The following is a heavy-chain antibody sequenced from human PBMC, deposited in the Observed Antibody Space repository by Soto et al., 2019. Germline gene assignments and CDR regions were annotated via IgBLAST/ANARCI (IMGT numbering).Heavy chain of an antibody. Sequence: PSETLSLTCTVSGGSISSGGYYWSWIRQHPGKGLEWIGHIYYSGSTYYNPSLKSRVTISVDTSKNQFSLKLSSVTAADTAVYYCARGRGDSYYDFWSGYSVPNWFDPWGQGTLVTVSS. J-gene: IGHJ5*02. CDR3: ARGRGDSYYDFWSGYSVPNWFDP. V-gene: IGHV4-31*03. CDR2: IYYSGST. D-gene: IGHD3-3*01. CDR1: GGSISSGGYY.